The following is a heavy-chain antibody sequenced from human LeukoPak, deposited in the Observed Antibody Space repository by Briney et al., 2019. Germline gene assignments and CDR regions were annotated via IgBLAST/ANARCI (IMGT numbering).Heavy chain of an antibody. CDR3: AGYMIHWGSYDVFDI. J-gene: IGHJ3*02. CDR1: GDSISNNY. D-gene: IGHD3-22*01. CDR2: IENSGSP. Sequence: KPSETLSLTCTVSGDSISNNYYSWIRQPPGKGLEWIGYIENSGSPTYNPSLKSRVTISADTSRNQFSLKLSSVTSADTAVYYIAGYMIHWGSYDVFDIWGQGTMVTVSS. V-gene: IGHV4-59*03.